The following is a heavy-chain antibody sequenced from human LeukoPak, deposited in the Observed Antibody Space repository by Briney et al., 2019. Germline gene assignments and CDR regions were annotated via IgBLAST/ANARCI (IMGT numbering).Heavy chain of an antibody. Sequence: GESLKISCKGSGYSFTSYWIDWVRQMPGKGLEWMGSIYPGDSDTRYSPSFQGQVTISADKSISTAYLQWSSLKASDTAMYYCARRDYDILTGYPDAFDIWGQGTMVTVSS. D-gene: IGHD3-9*01. CDR3: ARRDYDILTGYPDAFDI. CDR2: IYPGDSDT. CDR1: GYSFTSYW. J-gene: IGHJ3*02. V-gene: IGHV5-51*01.